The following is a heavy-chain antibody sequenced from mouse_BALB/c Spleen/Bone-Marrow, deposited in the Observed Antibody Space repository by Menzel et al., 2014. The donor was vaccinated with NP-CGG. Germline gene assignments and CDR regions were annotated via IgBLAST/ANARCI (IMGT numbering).Heavy chain of an antibody. CDR2: INPSSGYT. CDR3: ARESYGNWFAY. J-gene: IGHJ3*01. CDR1: GYTFTSYT. V-gene: IGHV1-4*01. D-gene: IGHD2-1*01. Sequence: VQLQQSGAELARPGASVKMSCKASGYTFTSYTMHWVKQRPGQGLEWIGYINPSSGYTNYNQRFKDKATLTADKSSGTAYMQLSSLTSEDSAVYYCARESYGNWFAYWGQGTLVTVSA.